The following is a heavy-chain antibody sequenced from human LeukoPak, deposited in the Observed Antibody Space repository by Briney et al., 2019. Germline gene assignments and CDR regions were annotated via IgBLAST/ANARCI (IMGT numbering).Heavy chain of an antibody. CDR2: ISGTGNTP. Sequence: PGGSLRLSCAASGFTFSNYAMNWVREAPGKGLEWVSGISGTGNTPYYADSVKGRFTISRDNPKNTLYLQMSSLRADDTAVYYCAKHTQLQLAYFGYWGQGALVTVSS. D-gene: IGHD5-18*01. V-gene: IGHV3-23*01. CDR1: GFTFSNYA. CDR3: AKHTQLQLAYFGY. J-gene: IGHJ4*02.